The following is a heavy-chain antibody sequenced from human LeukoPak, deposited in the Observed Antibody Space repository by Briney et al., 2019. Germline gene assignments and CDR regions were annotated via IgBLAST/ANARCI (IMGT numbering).Heavy chain of an antibody. CDR3: AAEPVRYPGIAAALRY. D-gene: IGHD6-13*01. CDR1: GGSISSYY. Sequence: SETLSLTCTVSGGSISSYYWSWIRQPPGKGLEWIGYIYYSGSTNYNPSLKSRVTISVDTSKNQFSLKLSSVTAADTAVYYCAAEPVRYPGIAAALRYWGQGTLVTVSS. V-gene: IGHV4-59*01. J-gene: IGHJ4*02. CDR2: IYYSGST.